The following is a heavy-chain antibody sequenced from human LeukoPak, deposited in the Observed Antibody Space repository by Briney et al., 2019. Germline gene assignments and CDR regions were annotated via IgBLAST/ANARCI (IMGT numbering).Heavy chain of an antibody. Sequence: SETLSLTCTVSGGSISSYYWSWIRQPPGKGLEWIGYIYYSGSTNYNPSLKSRVTISVDTSKNQFSLKLSSVTAADTAVYYCARRRGYSLDYWGQGTLVIVSS. V-gene: IGHV4-59*01. D-gene: IGHD5-18*01. CDR1: GGSISSYY. J-gene: IGHJ4*02. CDR2: IYYSGST. CDR3: ARRRGYSLDY.